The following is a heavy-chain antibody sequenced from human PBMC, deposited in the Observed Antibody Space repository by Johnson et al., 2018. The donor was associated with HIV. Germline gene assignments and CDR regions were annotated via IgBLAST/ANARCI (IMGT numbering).Heavy chain of an antibody. CDR2: ISYDGSNK. Sequence: QVQLVESGGGLAKPAWSPRLSCAASQFTFNNYSMICVRQAPGKGLEWVAVISYDGSNKYYADSVKGRFTISRDNSKNTLYLQMNSLRAEDTAVYYCARAGAVGFDAFYIWGQGTMVTVAS. CDR1: QFTFNNYS. CDR3: ARAGAVGFDAFYI. J-gene: IGHJ3*02. D-gene: IGHD6-19*01. V-gene: IGHV3-30-3*01.